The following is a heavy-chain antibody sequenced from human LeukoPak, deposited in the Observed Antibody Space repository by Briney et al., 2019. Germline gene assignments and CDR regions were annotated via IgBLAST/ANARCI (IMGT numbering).Heavy chain of an antibody. CDR2: IWFDGSKQ. CDR1: GFTFSRDW. J-gene: IGHJ4*02. V-gene: IGHV3-33*08. CDR3: VTDGGGGSWYSLAY. D-gene: IGHD6-13*01. Sequence: PGGSLRLSCAASGFTFSRDWKHWVRQAPGKGLEWVAVIWFDGSKQYYADSVKGRFTISRDNSKNTVFLQMNSLRGEDTAVYHCVTDGGGGSWYSLAYWGQGTPVTASS.